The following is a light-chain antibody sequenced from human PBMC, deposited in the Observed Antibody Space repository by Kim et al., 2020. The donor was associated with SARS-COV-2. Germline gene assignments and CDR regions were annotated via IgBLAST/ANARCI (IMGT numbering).Light chain of an antibody. CDR1: QSIISY. V-gene: IGKV1-39*01. CDR3: QQSHSTPKT. J-gene: IGKJ2*01. CDR2: AAS. Sequence: DIQMTQSPSSLSASVGDRVIITCRASQSIISYLNWYQQRPGKAPKLLIYAASSLQSGVPSRFSGSGSGTDFSLTINSLQPEDFATYYCQQSHSTPKTFSQGTKLEI.